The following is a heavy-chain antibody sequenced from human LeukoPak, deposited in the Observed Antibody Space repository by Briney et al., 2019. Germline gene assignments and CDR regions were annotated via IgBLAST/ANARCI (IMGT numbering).Heavy chain of an antibody. CDR3: EKEGTRRVVAAPLDE. CDR2: IRYDGSNK. CDR1: GFTFSHYG. D-gene: IGHD3-22*01. V-gene: IGHV3-30*02. Sequence: PGGSLRLSCAASGFTFSHYGMHWVRQAPGKGLEWVAFIRYDGSNKYYADSVKGRFTISSDNSKNTLSLQMTSPRAEETAFYLCEKEGTRRVVAAPLDEGGQGPLLTVP. J-gene: IGHJ4*02.